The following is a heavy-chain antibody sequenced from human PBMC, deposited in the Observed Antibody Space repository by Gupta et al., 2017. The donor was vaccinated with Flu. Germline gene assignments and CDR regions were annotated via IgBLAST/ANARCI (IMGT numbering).Heavy chain of an antibody. CDR3: ARAPGGYRFDY. Sequence: QVQLQQWGAGLLKPSETLSLTCAVYGGSFSGYYWSWIRQPPGKGLEWIGEINHSGSTNYNPSLKSRVTISVDTSKNQFSLKLSAVTAADTAVYYCARAPGGYRFDYWGQGTLVTVSS. D-gene: IGHD3-22*01. CDR1: GGSFSGYY. V-gene: IGHV4-34*01. CDR2: INHSGST. J-gene: IGHJ4*02.